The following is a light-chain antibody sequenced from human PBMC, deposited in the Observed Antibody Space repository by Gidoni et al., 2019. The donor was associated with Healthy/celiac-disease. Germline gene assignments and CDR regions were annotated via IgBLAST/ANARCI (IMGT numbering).Light chain of an antibody. V-gene: IGLV1-40*01. J-gene: IGLJ2*01. CDR3: QSYDSSLSGSVV. CDR2: VNN. CDR1: SSNIGAGYD. Sequence: TISCTGSSSNIGAGYDVHWYQQLPGTAPKLLIYVNNNRPSGVPDRFSGSKSGTSASLAIPGLQAEDEADYYCQSYDSSLSGSVVFGGGTKLTVL.